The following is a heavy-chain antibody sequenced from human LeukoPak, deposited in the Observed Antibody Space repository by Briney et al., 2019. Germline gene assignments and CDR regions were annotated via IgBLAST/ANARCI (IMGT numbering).Heavy chain of an antibody. J-gene: IGHJ3*01. Sequence: SETLSLTCTVSGGSISSYYWSWLRQPPGKGLEWIGYIYYSGSTNYNPSLKSRVTISVDTSKNQFSLKLSSVTAADTAVYYCARLDPQFDSFDVWGQGTLVTVSS. V-gene: IGHV4-59*01. CDR3: ARLDPQFDSFDV. CDR1: GGSISSYY. CDR2: IYYSGST.